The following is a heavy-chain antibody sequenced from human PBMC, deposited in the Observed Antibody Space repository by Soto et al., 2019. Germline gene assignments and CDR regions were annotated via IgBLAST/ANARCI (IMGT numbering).Heavy chain of an antibody. D-gene: IGHD3-10*01. CDR3: RASGFGSGSSGTYYGMDV. J-gene: IGHJ6*02. V-gene: IGHV4-30-2*01. CDR1: GDSISSGAYY. Sequence: QLQLQESGSGLVKPSQTLSLTCAVSGDSISSGAYYWSWVRQPPGKGLEWIGYIYHSGNTYYNPSLKSRVTCSVDRSKNQFSLKLNSWTAADTAMYYCRASGFGSGSSGTYYGMDVWGQGTTVTVSS. CDR2: IYHSGNT.